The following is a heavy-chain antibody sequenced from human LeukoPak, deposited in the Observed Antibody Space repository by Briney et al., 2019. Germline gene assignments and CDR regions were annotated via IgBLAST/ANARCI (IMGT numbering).Heavy chain of an antibody. CDR2: IWYDESNK. CDR1: GFTFRSYG. V-gene: IGHV3-33*01. J-gene: IGHJ4*02. D-gene: IGHD3-22*01. Sequence: GGSLRLSCAASGFTFRSYGMHWVRQAPGKGLEWVAVIWYDESNKFYADSVKGRFTISRDTSKNTLYLQMDSLRAEDTAVYYCARIFTSGYSADYWGQGTLVTVSS. CDR3: ARIFTSGYSADY.